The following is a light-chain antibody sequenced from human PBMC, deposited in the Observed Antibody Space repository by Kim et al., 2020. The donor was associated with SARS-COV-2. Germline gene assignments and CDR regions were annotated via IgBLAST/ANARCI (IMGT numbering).Light chain of an antibody. CDR2: GNS. CDR3: QSYDSSLSAWV. Sequence: QSVLTQPHSGSGAPGQRVTISCTGSSSNIGAGYDVHWYQQLPGTAPKLLIYGNSNRPSGVPDRFCGSKSGTSASLAITGLQAEDEADYFCQSYDSSLSAWVFGGGTKLTFL. CDR1: SSNIGAGYD. V-gene: IGLV1-40*01. J-gene: IGLJ3*02.